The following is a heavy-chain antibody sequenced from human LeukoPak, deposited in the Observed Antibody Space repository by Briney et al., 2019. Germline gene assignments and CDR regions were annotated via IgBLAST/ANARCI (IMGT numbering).Heavy chain of an antibody. V-gene: IGHV4-38-2*02. CDR2: IYHSGST. D-gene: IGHD3-22*01. Sequence: SETLSLTCTVSGYSISSGYYWGWIRQPPGKGLEWIGSIYHSGSTYYNPSLKSRVTISVDTSKNQFSLKLSSVTAADTAVYYCAKWAYYYDSSGDYWGQGTLVTVSS. J-gene: IGHJ4*02. CDR1: GYSISSGYY. CDR3: AKWAYYYDSSGDY.